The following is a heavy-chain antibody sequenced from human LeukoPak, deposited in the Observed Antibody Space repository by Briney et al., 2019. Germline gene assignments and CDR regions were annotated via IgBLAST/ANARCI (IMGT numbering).Heavy chain of an antibody. CDR3: AKAYYYGSGSYMPDY. D-gene: IGHD3-10*01. Sequence: GGSLRLSCAASGFTFSSYGMHWVRQAPGKGLEWVAVIWYDGSNKYYADSVKGRFTISRDHSKNTLYLQMNSLRAEDTAVYYCAKAYYYGSGSYMPDYWGQGTLVTVSS. J-gene: IGHJ4*02. CDR1: GFTFSSYG. V-gene: IGHV3-33*06. CDR2: IWYDGSNK.